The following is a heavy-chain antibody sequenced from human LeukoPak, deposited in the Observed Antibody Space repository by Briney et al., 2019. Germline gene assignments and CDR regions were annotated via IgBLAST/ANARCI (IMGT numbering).Heavy chain of an antibody. CDR1: GYTFTGYY. J-gene: IGHJ6*03. CDR2: INPNSGGT. Sequence: ASVKVSCKASGYTFTGYYMHWGRQDPRQKGEWMGGINPNSGGTNYAQKSQGRLTMTRDTSISTAYMELSRLRSDDTAVYYCARDQRAWGGWYSYYYYYMDVWGKGNTVTVSS. CDR3: ARDQRAWGGWYSYYYYYMDV. D-gene: IGHD6-19*01. V-gene: IGHV1-2*02.